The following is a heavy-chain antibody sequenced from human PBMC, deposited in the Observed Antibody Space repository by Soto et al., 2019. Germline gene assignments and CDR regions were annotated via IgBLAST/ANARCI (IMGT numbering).Heavy chain of an antibody. V-gene: IGHV3-30*18. J-gene: IGHJ4*02. CDR2: ISYDGSNK. D-gene: IGHD6-13*01. CDR1: GFTFSSYG. Sequence: PGGSLRLSCAASGFTFSSYGMHWVRQAPGKGLEWVAVISYDGSNKYYADSVKGRFTISRDNSKNTLYLQMNSLRAEDTAVYYCAKGRGPKTTNSSHPYDYWGQGTLVTVCS. CDR3: AKGRGPKTTNSSHPYDY.